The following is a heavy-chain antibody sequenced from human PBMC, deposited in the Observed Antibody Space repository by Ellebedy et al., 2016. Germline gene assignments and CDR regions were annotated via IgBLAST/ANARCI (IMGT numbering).Heavy chain of an antibody. CDR2: ISAYNGNT. Sequence: ASVKVSCKASGYTFTSYGISWVRQAPGQGLEWMGWISAYNGNTNYAQKLQGRVTMTTDTSTSTAYMELSSLRSEDTAVYYCARSPLNIVVVTAHSYFDYWGQGTLVTVSS. CDR3: ARSPLNIVVVTAHSYFDY. D-gene: IGHD2-21*02. CDR1: GYTFTSYG. J-gene: IGHJ4*02. V-gene: IGHV1-18*01.